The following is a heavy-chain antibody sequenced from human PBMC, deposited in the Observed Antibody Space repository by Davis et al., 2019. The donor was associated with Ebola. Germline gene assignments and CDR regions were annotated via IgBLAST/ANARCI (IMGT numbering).Heavy chain of an antibody. CDR3: ARVDENGDTDY. Sequence: GGSLRLSCAASGFTFSSYSMNWVRQAPGKGLEWVSYISSSSTIYYADSVKGRFTISRDNSKNTLYLQMNSLRAEDTAVYYCARVDENGDTDYWGQGTLVTVSS. V-gene: IGHV3-48*01. J-gene: IGHJ4*02. D-gene: IGHD4-17*01. CDR1: GFTFSSYS. CDR2: ISSSSTI.